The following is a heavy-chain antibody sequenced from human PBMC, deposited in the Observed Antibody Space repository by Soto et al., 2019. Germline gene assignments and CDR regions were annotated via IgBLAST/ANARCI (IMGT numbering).Heavy chain of an antibody. CDR1: GGSISNYY. CDR3: ARQWGTTLDY. V-gene: IGHV4-59*08. D-gene: IGHD3-16*01. CDR2: IYYSGST. Sequence: SETLSLTCTVSGGSISNYYWSWIRQPPGKGLEWIGYIYYSGSTNYNPSLKSRVTISVDTSKNQFSLKLSSVTAADTAVYYCARQWGTTLDYWGQGTLVTVSS. J-gene: IGHJ4*02.